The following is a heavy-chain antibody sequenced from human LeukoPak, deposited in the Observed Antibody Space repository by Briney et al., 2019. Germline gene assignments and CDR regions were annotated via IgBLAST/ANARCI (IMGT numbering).Heavy chain of an antibody. CDR1: GGSFSGYY. Sequence: SETLSPTCAVYGGSFSGYYWSWIRQPPGKGLEWIGYIYHSGSTYYNPSLKSRVTISVDRSKNQFSLKLSSLTAAETAVYYCARAGYSSGFNWFAPWGQGTLVTVSS. CDR3: ARAGYSSGFNWFAP. V-gene: IGHV4-34*01. D-gene: IGHD5-18*01. CDR2: IYHSGST. J-gene: IGHJ5*02.